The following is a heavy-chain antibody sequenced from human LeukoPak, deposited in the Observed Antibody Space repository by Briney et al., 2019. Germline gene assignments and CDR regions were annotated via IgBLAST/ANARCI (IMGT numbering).Heavy chain of an antibody. Sequence: SETLSLTYTVSGGSISSSSYYWGWIRQPPGKGLEWIGSIYYSGSTYYNPSLKSRVTISVDTSKNQFSLKLSSVTAADTAVYYCASRGVMSSYYFDYWGQGTLVTVSS. CDR1: GGSISSSSYY. D-gene: IGHD6-19*01. J-gene: IGHJ4*02. V-gene: IGHV4-39*01. CDR2: IYYSGST. CDR3: ASRGVMSSYYFDY.